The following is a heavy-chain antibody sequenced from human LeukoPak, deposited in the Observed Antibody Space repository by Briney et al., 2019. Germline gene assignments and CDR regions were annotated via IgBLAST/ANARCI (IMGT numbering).Heavy chain of an antibody. CDR1: GGSFSGYY. CDR2: INHSGST. J-gene: IGHJ5*02. V-gene: IGHV4-34*01. CDR3: ARGSMKKENPILLWFGEEQNWFDP. D-gene: IGHD3-10*01. Sequence: SETLSLTCAVYGGSFSGYYWSWIRQPPGKGLEWIGEINHSGSTNYNPSLKSRVTISVDTSKNQFSLKLSSVTAADTAVYYCARGSMKKENPILLWFGEEQNWFDPWGQGTLVTVSS.